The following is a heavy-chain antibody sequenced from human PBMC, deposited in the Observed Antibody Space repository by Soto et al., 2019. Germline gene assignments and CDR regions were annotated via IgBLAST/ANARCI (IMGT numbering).Heavy chain of an antibody. J-gene: IGHJ3*02. Sequence: GGSLRLSCAASGFIFSSYGMHWVRQAPGKGLEWVAVIWYDGTNKYYVDSVEGRFTISKDNSKNTLYLQMNSLRAEDTAIYYCARDIGDQTSRWTDAFAIWGQGTMVTVSS. CDR3: ARDIGDQTSRWTDAFAI. CDR1: GFIFSSYG. V-gene: IGHV3-33*01. CDR2: IWYDGTNK. D-gene: IGHD6-13*01.